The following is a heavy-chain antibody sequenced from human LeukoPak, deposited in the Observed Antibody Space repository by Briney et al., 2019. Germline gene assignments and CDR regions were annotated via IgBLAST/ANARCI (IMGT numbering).Heavy chain of an antibody. CDR2: IIPVLNIA. D-gene: IGHD5-18*01. CDR1: GGTFSTYK. Sequence: SVKVSCKASGGTFSTYKINWVRQAPGQGLEWVGRIIPVLNIANYAQRFQGRVTITADKSTNTAYMELSGLRSEDTATYYCARRSDTGVVPHHSYYCFDVWGQGTAVAVS. CDR3: ARRSDTGVVPHHSYYCFDV. J-gene: IGHJ6*02. V-gene: IGHV1-69*02.